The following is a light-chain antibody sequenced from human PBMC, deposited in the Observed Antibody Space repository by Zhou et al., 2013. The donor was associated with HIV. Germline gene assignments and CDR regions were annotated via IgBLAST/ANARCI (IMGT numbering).Light chain of an antibody. J-gene: IGKJ4*01. V-gene: IGKV3-20*01. CDR3: QQYGSSPTT. CDR2: ATS. Sequence: LVLTQSPGTLSLSPGERATLSCRASQRVSSSYLAWYQQRPGQAPRLLIYATSSRATGIPDRFSGSGSGRDFTLTISRLEPEDFAVYYCQQYGSSPTTFGGGTKVEIK. CDR1: QRVSSSY.